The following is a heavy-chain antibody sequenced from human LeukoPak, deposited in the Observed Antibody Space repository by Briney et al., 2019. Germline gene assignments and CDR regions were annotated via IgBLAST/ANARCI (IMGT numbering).Heavy chain of an antibody. CDR3: GRNYYDTSGYYYYDY. J-gene: IGHJ4*02. D-gene: IGHD3-22*01. CDR2: INPSGGST. Sequence: ASVKVSCKASGYTFTSYYMHWVRQAPGQGLEWMGIINPSGGSTSFAQKFQDRLIITADESTTTAYMELSSLRSDDTAVYYCGRNYYDTSGYYYYDYWGQGTLVTVSS. CDR1: GYTFTSYY. V-gene: IGHV1-46*01.